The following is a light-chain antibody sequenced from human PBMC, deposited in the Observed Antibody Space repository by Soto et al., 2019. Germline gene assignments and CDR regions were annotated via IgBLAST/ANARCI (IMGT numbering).Light chain of an antibody. J-gene: IGKJ4*01. Sequence: DIQLTQSPSSLSASVVDRVILTCRASQGISSFLAWYQQKPEKAPKRLIYAASTLQIGVPSRFSGSGSGTDFTLTISSLQPEDFATYYCQQLECYPSTFGGVTMVDI. CDR1: QGISSF. CDR3: QQLECYPST. V-gene: IGKV1-9*01. CDR2: AAS.